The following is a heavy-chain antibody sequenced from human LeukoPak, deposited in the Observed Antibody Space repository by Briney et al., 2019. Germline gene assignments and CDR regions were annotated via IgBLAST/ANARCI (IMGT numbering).Heavy chain of an antibody. CDR1: GFAFSTYW. D-gene: IGHD5-24*01. Sequence: PGGSLRLSCAASGFAFSTYWMDWVRQAPGKGLEWVSTLSDSGASTYYADSVKGRFTISRDNSRNTMYLQMDSLRADDTGVYFCARTPNRDGYSHIDFWGQGALVTVSS. J-gene: IGHJ4*02. CDR3: ARTPNRDGYSHIDF. CDR2: LSDSGAST. V-gene: IGHV3-23*01.